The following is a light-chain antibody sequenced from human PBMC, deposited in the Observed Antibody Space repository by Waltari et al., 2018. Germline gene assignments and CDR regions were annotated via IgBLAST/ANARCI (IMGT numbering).Light chain of an antibody. CDR3: SSYTSISTSVV. Sequence: QSALTQPASVSGSPGPSLPLPRPGTSSDVGCYDFVSWYQQYPGKAPKLVIYYVYYRPSGVSDRFSASKSGNTASLTISGLQTEDEADYYCSSYTSISTSVVFGGGTKLTVL. CDR2: YVY. V-gene: IGLV2-14*03. J-gene: IGLJ2*01. CDR1: SSDVGCYDF.